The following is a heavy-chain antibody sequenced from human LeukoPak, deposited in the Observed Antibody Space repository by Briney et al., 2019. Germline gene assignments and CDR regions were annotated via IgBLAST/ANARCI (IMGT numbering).Heavy chain of an antibody. CDR2: FYADGST. CDR1: GGSISSYY. Sequence: ASETLSLTCTVSGGSISSYYWRWIRQPAGKGLEWIGRFYADGSTHYNPSLKSRVTMSIDTSKNQFSLKLTFVTAADTAVYYCAREVWEADAFDIWGQGTVVTVSS. J-gene: IGHJ3*02. CDR3: AREVWEADAFDI. D-gene: IGHD3-16*01. V-gene: IGHV4-4*07.